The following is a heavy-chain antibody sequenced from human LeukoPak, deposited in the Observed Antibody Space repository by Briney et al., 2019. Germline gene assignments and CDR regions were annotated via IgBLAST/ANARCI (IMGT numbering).Heavy chain of an antibody. J-gene: IGHJ4*02. CDR2: IHYSGLT. V-gene: IGHV4-59*02. CDR3: ARDPPEDEWNSLDS. D-gene: IGHD1-7*01. CDR1: GGSVNGYY. Sequence: KTSETLSLTCTVSGGSVNGYYWNWIGQAPGKGLEWIGFIHYSGLTVYSPSLQSRVSMSVDTSRNQFSLDLSSVTAADTALYYCARDPPEDEWNSLDSWGQGILVTVSS.